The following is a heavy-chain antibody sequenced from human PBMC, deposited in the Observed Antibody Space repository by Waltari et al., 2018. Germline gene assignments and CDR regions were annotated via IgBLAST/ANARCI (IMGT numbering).Heavy chain of an antibody. Sequence: EVQLVQSGAEVKKPGATVKISCKASGYTFTDYYMHWVQHAPGKGLEVMGRVDPEDGETIYAEKFQGRVTITADTSTDTAYMELSSLRSEDTAVYYCATSPNWNYVYWFDPWGQGTLVTVSS. J-gene: IGHJ5*02. CDR1: GYTFTDYY. CDR2: VDPEDGET. D-gene: IGHD1-7*01. V-gene: IGHV1-69-2*01. CDR3: ATSPNWNYVYWFDP.